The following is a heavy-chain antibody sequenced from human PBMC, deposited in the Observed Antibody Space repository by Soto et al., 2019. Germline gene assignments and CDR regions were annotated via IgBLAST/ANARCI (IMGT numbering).Heavy chain of an antibody. V-gene: IGHV5-51*01. CDR1: GYSFTKFW. CDR2: IYPGVSDT. D-gene: IGHD6-13*01. CDR3: ARTAAAGKYYYGMDV. J-gene: IGHJ6*02. Sequence: GESLKISCKGPGYSFTKFWIAWVRQMPGKGLEWMGIIYPGVSDTRYSPSFQGQVTISADKSISTAYLQWRSLKASDTAMYYCARTAAAGKYYYGMDVCGQGTTVTVSS.